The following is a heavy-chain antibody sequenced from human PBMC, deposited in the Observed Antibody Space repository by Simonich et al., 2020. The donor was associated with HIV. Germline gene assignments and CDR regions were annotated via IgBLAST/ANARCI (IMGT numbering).Heavy chain of an antibody. V-gene: IGHV3-33*01. Sequence: QVQLVESGGGVVQPGRSLRLSCAASGFTFSNYGMHWVRQAPGKGVEWVEVKWYDGSNKYKADSVKGRFTISRDNSKNTLYLQMNSLRAEDTAVYYCATDQDYYDRSGDPGDAFDIWGQGTMVIVSS. J-gene: IGHJ3*02. CDR3: ATDQDYYDRSGDPGDAFDI. CDR1: GFTFSNYG. CDR2: KWYDGSNK. D-gene: IGHD3-22*01.